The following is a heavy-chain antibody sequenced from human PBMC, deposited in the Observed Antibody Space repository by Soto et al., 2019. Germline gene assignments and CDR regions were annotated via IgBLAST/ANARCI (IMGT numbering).Heavy chain of an antibody. CDR2: TYYRSKWYN. CDR3: ARGYSRDPYYYYGMDV. J-gene: IGHJ6*02. Sequence: SQTLSLTCVISGGSVSSNSAAWNWIRQSPSRGLEWLGRTYYRSKWYNDYAVSVKSRITINADTSKNQFSLQLNSVTPEDTAVYYCARGYSRDPYYYYGMDVWGQGTTVTVSS. CDR1: GGSVSSNSAA. D-gene: IGHD6-13*01. V-gene: IGHV6-1*01.